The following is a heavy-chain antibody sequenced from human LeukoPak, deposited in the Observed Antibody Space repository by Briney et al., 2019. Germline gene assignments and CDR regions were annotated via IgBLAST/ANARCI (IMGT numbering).Heavy chain of an antibody. CDR2: INHRGDT. V-gene: IGHV4-34*01. J-gene: IGHJ4*03. Sequence: SETLSLTCAVYGGSFSSYYWSWIRQSPGKGLEWIAEINHRGDTNYNPSVKSRVSISVDTSKNQFSLKVTSLTAADTAVYYCARGPTISETGYFDYWGQGTLVTVSS. CDR1: GGSFSSYY. CDR3: ARGPTISETGYFDY. D-gene: IGHD1-1*01.